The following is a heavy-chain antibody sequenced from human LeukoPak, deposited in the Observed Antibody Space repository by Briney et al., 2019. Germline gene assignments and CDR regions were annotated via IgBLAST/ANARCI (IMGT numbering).Heavy chain of an antibody. J-gene: IGHJ4*02. CDR3: ARDRAPFAILLDVSCDY. D-gene: IGHD3-3*01. V-gene: IGHV1-18*01. CDR2: ISAQHGQT. CDR1: GYSENFYG. Sequence: ASVKVSCKTSGYSENFYGITWVRQVAGQGLEWMGWISAQHGQTEYAPNSQDRVTMTTDTYTNTAYMELRSLRSDDTAVYYCARDRAPFAILLDVSCDYWGQGTLVTVSS.